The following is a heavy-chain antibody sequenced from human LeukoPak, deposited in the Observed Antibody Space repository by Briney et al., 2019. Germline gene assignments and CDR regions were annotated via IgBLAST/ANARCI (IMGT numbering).Heavy chain of an antibody. V-gene: IGHV3-30*03. CDR2: TSSDLNVK. J-gene: IGHJ4*02. CDR1: GFTFSNYG. Sequence: GGSLRLSCAASGFTFSNYGMHWVRQAPGKGLEWVAVTSSDLNVKLYADSVKGRFTISRDNSRSTLYLQMNSLRPEDTAIYYYAREGYYGSGSPPSLYFDYWGQGTLVTVSS. D-gene: IGHD3-10*01. CDR3: AREGYYGSGSPPSLYFDY.